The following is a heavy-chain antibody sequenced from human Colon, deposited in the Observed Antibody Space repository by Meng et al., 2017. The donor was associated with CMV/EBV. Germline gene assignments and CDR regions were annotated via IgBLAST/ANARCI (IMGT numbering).Heavy chain of an antibody. J-gene: IGHJ4*02. CDR1: GFTFNTFG. CDR3: AKDMWGLGDY. Sequence: GESLKISCSASGFTFNTFGMHWVRQAPGKGLEWVAFIRYDGTKADYADSVTGRFTISRDNAKNTLYLQMNSLRAEDTAIYYCAKDMWGLGDYWGQGTLVTVSS. V-gene: IGHV3-30*02. CDR2: IRYDGTKA. D-gene: IGHD7-27*01.